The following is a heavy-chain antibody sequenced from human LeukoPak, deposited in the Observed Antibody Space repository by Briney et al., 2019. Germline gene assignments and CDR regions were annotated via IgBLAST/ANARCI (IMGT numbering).Heavy chain of an antibody. CDR3: ALVQQLGLNWFDP. CDR1: GYTFTSYD. V-gene: IGHV1-8*01. Sequence: ASVKVSCKASGYTFTSYDINWVRQATGQGLEWMGWMNPNSGNTGCAQKFQGRVTMTRNTSISTAYMELSSLRSEDAAVYYCALVQQLGLNWFDPWGQGTLVTVSS. J-gene: IGHJ5*02. D-gene: IGHD6-13*01. CDR2: MNPNSGNT.